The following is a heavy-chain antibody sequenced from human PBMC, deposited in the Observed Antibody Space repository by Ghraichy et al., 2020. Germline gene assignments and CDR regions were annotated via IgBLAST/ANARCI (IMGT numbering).Heavy chain of an antibody. D-gene: IGHD2-8*02. V-gene: IGHV4-59*01. CDR2: IYYSGST. CDR3: ARGKRGPYWYYYGMDV. J-gene: IGHJ6*02. Sequence: SETLSLTCTVSGGSISSYYWSWIRQPPGKGLEWIGYIYYSGSTNYNPSLKSRVTISVDTSKNQFSLKLSSVTAADTAVYYCARGKRGPYWYYYGMDVWGQGTTVTVSS. CDR1: GGSISSYY.